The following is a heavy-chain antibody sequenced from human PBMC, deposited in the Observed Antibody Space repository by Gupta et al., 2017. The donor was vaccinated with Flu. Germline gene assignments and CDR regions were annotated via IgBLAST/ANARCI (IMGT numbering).Heavy chain of an antibody. Sequence: GVTLSDHYMDWVRQAPGKGLEWVGLIKDRANGYITEYAESVKGRFTISRDDSKNSLYLQMNSLKIEDTAVYFCARVPAALGNYFDDGGQGTLVTVSS. D-gene: IGHD2-15*01. V-gene: IGHV3-72*01. CDR3: ARVPAALGNYFDD. CDR1: GVTLSDHY. J-gene: IGHJ4*02. CDR2: IKDRANGYIT.